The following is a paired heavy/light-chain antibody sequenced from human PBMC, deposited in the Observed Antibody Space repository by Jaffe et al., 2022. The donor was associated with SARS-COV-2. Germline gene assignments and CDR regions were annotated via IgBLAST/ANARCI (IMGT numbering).Heavy chain of an antibody. V-gene: IGHV3-23*04. Sequence: EVQLVESGGALVQPGGSLRLSCAASGFTFSSYAMSWVRQAPGKGLEWVSAISYSGGTTYYADSVKGRFSISRDNSKNTLYLQMNSLRAEDTAVYYCAKGVVGNWNPPRHFDHWGQGTLVTVSS. J-gene: IGHJ4*02. D-gene: IGHD1-1*01. CDR2: ISYSGGTT. CDR1: GFTFSSYA. CDR3: AKGVVGNWNPPRHFDH.
Light chain of an antibody. CDR3: QKYNSAPLT. CDR2: AAS. CDR1: QGISNY. Sequence: DIQMTQSPSSLSASVGDRVTITCRASQGISNYLAWYQQKPGKVPKLLIYAASSLQSGVPSRFSGSGSGTDFTLTISSLQPEDVAAYYCQKYNSAPLTFGGGTRVEIK. J-gene: IGKJ4*01. V-gene: IGKV1-27*01.